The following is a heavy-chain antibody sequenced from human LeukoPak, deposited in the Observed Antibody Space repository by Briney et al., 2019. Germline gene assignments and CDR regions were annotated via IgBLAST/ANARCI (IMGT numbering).Heavy chain of an antibody. D-gene: IGHD2-2*01. CDR3: AKIQYCSSTSCEEGDY. J-gene: IGHJ4*02. CDR1: GFTFSSYA. Sequence: PGGSLRLSCVASGFTFSSYAMNWVRQAPGKGLGWVSVISGSGGGTYYADSVKGRFTISRDNSKNTLYLQMNSLRAEDTAVYYCAKIQYCSSTSCEEGDYWGQGTLVTVSS. V-gene: IGHV3-23*01. CDR2: ISGSGGGT.